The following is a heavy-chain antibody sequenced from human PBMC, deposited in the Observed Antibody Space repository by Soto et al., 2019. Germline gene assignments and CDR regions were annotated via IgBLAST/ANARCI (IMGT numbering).Heavy chain of an antibody. Sequence: EVQLLESGGGLVQPGGALRLSFAASGFTFSSYGMTWVRQAPGKGLEWVSFSSATGAGTYYVDSVKGRFTISRDNSKNTLYLQMSSLRADDTAVYYCAKDRRAGGNYGFYSDFWGQGALVIVSS. D-gene: IGHD1-7*01. CDR3: AKDRRAGGNYGFYSDF. V-gene: IGHV3-23*01. J-gene: IGHJ4*02. CDR2: SSATGAGT. CDR1: GFTFSSYG.